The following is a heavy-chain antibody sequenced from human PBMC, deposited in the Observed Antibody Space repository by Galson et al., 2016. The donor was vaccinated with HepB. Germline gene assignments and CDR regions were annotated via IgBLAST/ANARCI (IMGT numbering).Heavy chain of an antibody. Sequence: QSGAEVKKPGESLKISCKGSGYSFTTYWVAWVRQMPGKGLELMGIIYPGDSDTRYSPSFQGQVTISADTSINTAHLQWSSLKASDTAMYYCARHPYSSRHYYYSGMDVWAQGTTVTVPS. CDR3: ARHPYSSRHYYYSGMDV. J-gene: IGHJ6*02. V-gene: IGHV5-51*01. D-gene: IGHD2-2*01. CDR1: GYSFTTYW. CDR2: IYPGDSDT.